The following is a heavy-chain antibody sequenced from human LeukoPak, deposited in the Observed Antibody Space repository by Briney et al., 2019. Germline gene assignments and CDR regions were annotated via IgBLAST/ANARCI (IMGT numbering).Heavy chain of an antibody. D-gene: IGHD1-14*01. Sequence: GGSLRLSCAASGFTFSSYEMNWVRQTPGKGLEWVSYISNSGSTIYYADSVKGRFTISRDNSKNTLYLQMNSLRAEDTAVYYCANTLTGGWSYFDYWGQGTLVTVSS. CDR2: ISNSGSTI. V-gene: IGHV3-48*03. J-gene: IGHJ4*02. CDR3: ANTLTGGWSYFDY. CDR1: GFTFSSYE.